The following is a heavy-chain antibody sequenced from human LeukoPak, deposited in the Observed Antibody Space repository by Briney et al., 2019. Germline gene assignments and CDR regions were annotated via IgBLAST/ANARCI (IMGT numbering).Heavy chain of an antibody. V-gene: IGHV4-34*01. D-gene: IGHD3-10*01. CDR2: INHSGST. CDR3: ARYAFGEYEYYFDY. CDR1: GGSFSGYY. Sequence: SETLSLTCAVYGGSFSGYYWSWIRQPPGKGLEWIGEINHSGSTNYNPSLKSRVTISVDTSKNQFSLKLSSVTAADTAVYYCARYAFGEYEYYFDYWGQGTLVTVSS. J-gene: IGHJ4*02.